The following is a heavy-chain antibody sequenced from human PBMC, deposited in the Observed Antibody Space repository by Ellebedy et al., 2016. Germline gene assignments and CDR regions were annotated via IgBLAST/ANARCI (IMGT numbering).Heavy chain of an antibody. CDR3: AKDMRPPDYGMDV. V-gene: IGHV3-64*04. CDR1: GFTFSSYA. D-gene: IGHD2-2*01. J-gene: IGHJ6*02. CDR2: INSNGGST. Sequence: GGSLRLSCSASGFTFSSYAMHWVRQAPGKGLEYVSAINSNGGSTYYADSVKGRFTISRDNAKNSLYLQMNSLRAEDTALYYCAKDMRPPDYGMDVWGQGTTVTVSS.